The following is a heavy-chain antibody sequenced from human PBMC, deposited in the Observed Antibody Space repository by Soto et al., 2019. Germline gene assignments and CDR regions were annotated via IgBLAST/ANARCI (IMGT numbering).Heavy chain of an antibody. D-gene: IGHD2-21*01. CDR2: IYVTGAV. J-gene: IGHJ5*02. CDR3: ARLRIATNNYKWFDP. Sequence: SETLSLTCIVSGAALNSGNYYWSWIRQVPGKGLEWIGHIYVTGAVDYNPSLRDRITISQDTSERQFSLNLRLVTAADTAVYYCARLRIATNNYKWFDPWGQGTLGHRLL. CDR1: GAALNSGNYY. V-gene: IGHV4-31*03.